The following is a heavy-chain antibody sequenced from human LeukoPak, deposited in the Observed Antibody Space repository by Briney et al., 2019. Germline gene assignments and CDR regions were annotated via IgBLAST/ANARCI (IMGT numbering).Heavy chain of an antibody. CDR3: ARGITIFGVVPRYYYYGMDV. J-gene: IGHJ6*02. Sequence: GASVNVSCKASGYTFTSYAMNWVRQAPGQGLEWMGWINTNTGNPTYAQGFTGRFVFSLDTSVSTAYLQISSLKAEDTAVYYCARGITIFGVVPRYYYYGMDVWGQGTTVTVSS. CDR2: INTNTGNP. V-gene: IGHV7-4-1*02. D-gene: IGHD3-3*01. CDR1: GYTFTSYA.